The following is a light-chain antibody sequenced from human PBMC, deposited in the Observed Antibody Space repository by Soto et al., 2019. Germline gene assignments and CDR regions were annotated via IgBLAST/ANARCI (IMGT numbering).Light chain of an antibody. V-gene: IGKV3-15*01. CDR3: QQYNNWVT. CDR1: QSVSSN. J-gene: IGKJ4*01. CDR2: GAS. Sequence: EIVMTQFPATLSVSPGERATLSCRASQSVSSNLVWYQQKPGQPPRLLIYGASTRATGIPARFSGSGSGTEFTLTINSLQSEDFAVYYCQQYNNWVTFGGGTKVDIK.